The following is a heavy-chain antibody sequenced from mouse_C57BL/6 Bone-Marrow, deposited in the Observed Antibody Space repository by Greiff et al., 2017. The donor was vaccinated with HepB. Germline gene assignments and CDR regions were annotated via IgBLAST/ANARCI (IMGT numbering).Heavy chain of an antibody. CDR1: GYAFSSSW. D-gene: IGHD2-4*01. CDR3: AFYDYDWFAY. Sequence: QVQLQQSGPELVQPGASVKISCKASGYAFSSSWMNWVKQRPGTGLEWIGRIYPGDGDTNYNGKFKGKATLTADKSSSTAYMQLSSMTSEDSAVYFCAFYDYDWFAYWGQGTLVTVSA. J-gene: IGHJ3*01. CDR2: IYPGDGDT. V-gene: IGHV1-82*01.